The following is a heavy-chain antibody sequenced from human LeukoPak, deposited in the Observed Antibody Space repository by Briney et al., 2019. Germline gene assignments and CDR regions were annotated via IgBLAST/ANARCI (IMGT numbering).Heavy chain of an antibody. V-gene: IGHV5-51*01. CDR1: GYTFTTYS. D-gene: IGHD3-10*01. J-gene: IGHJ3*02. Sequence: GESLKISCKGSGYTFTTYSIGWVRQLPGKGLEWMGIIYPRDSDTTYSPSFQGQVKISSDKSTTTAYLQWSSLKASDTAMYYCARRITVVRGTGAFDIWGQGTMVTVSS. CDR2: IYPRDSDT. CDR3: ARRITVVRGTGAFDI.